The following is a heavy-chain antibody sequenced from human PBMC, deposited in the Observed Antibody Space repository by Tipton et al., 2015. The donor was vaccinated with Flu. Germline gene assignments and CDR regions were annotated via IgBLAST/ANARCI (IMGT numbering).Heavy chain of an antibody. CDR1: GGSISSYY. Sequence: LRLSCTVSGGSISSYYWAWIRQPAGKGLEWIGRIYTSGSTKYNPSLESRVTMSVDTSKNHCSLKLSSVTAADTAVYYCARGSGSGTYMIFDFWGQGTLATVSS. CDR3: ARGSGSGTYMIFDF. CDR2: IYTSGST. D-gene: IGHD3-10*01. V-gene: IGHV4-4*07. J-gene: IGHJ4*02.